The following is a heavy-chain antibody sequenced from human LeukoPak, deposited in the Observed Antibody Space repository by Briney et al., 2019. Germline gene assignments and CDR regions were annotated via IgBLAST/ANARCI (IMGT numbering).Heavy chain of an antibody. CDR2: ISDSGRTT. J-gene: IGHJ6*03. V-gene: IGHV3-23*01. D-gene: IGHD5-24*01. CDR1: GFTFSNYA. Sequence: GGSLRLSCAASGFTFSNYAMSWVRQAPGKGLEWVSTISDSGRTTFYADSVKGRCTISRDNSKNTLYLQMNSLRAEDTAVYYCAKEGVATMYYYYMDVWGKGTTVTVSS. CDR3: AKEGVATMYYYYMDV.